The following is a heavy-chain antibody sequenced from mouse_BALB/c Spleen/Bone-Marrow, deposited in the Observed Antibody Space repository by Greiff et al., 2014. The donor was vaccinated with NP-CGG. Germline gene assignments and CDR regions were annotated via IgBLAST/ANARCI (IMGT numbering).Heavy chain of an antibody. D-gene: IGHD2-4*01. CDR3: ARDGDYDEGYAMDY. V-gene: IGHV1-54*01. Sequence: VQLQQSGAELVRPGTSVKVSCKASGYAFTNYLIEWVKQRPGQGLEWIGVINPGSGGTNYNEKFKGKATLTADKSSSTAYMQLSRLTSDDSAVYFCARDGDYDEGYAMDYWGQGTLVTVSA. CDR2: INPGSGGT. CDR1: GYAFTNYL. J-gene: IGHJ4*01.